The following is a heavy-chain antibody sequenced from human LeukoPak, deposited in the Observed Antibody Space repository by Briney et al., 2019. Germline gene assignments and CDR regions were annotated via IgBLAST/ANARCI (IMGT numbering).Heavy chain of an antibody. Sequence: PSQTLSLTCTVSGGPISSGSYYWRWLRQPAGKGLEWLGRIYTSGSTNYNPSLKSRVTISVDTSKNQFSLKLNSVTAADTAVDYWAGVIYGDYWGGVDYWGQGTLVTVSS. CDR1: GGPISSGSYY. CDR2: IYTSGST. J-gene: IGHJ4*02. D-gene: IGHD4-17*01. V-gene: IGHV4-61*02. CDR3: AGVIYGDYWGGVDY.